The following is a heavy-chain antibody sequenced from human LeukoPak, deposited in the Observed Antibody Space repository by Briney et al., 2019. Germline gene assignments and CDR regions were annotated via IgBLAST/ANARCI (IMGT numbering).Heavy chain of an antibody. CDR2: IKRKTDGGTT. V-gene: IGHV3-15*01. CDR1: GASIDSRNW. CDR3: AHRDTTMVRVDY. D-gene: IGHD5-18*01. Sequence: GTLSLTCAVSGASIDSRNWWSWVRQAPVKGLEWVGRIKRKTDGGTTDYAAPVRGRFTISRDDSKNTLYLQMNSLTTEDTAVYFCAHRDTTMVRVDYWGQGTLVTVSS. J-gene: IGHJ4*02.